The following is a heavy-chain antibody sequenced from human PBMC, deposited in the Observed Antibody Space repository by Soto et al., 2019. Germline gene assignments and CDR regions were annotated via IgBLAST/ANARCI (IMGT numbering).Heavy chain of an antibody. Sequence: QMQLVESGGGVVQPGRSLRLSCVASGFTFSSDGMVWVRQAPGTGLDWVTTISSEGRNEHYADSVTGRFTVSRDISKNTLYLQMDSLSDDDTAVYYCARGGTPYFDCWGESPMVTVAS. CDR3: ARGGTPYFDC. CDR1: GFTFSSDG. D-gene: IGHD1-1*01. CDR2: ISSEGRNE. J-gene: IGHJ4*02. V-gene: IGHV3-30*04.